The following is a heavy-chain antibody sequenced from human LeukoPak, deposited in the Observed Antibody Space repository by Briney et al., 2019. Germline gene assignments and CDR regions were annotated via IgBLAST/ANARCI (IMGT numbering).Heavy chain of an antibody. J-gene: IGHJ4*02. CDR2: TYTTGSA. V-gene: IGHV4-4*07. CDR1: GGSISSYY. Sequence: SETLSLTRTVSGGSISSYYWSWIRQPAGKVLEYIGRTYTTGSANYNPSLKGRVSLSLDTSKNQFSLKLSSVTAADTAVYYCARSAGSGFQLDHWGQGTLVTVSS. CDR3: ARSAGSGFQLDH.